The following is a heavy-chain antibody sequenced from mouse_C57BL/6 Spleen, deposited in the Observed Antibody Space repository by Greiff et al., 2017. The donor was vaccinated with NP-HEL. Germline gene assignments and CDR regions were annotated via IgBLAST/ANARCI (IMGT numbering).Heavy chain of an antibody. CDR3: ARRSLTGDFDY. D-gene: IGHD4-1*01. CDR2: IHPNSGST. V-gene: IGHV1-64*01. CDR1: GYTFTSYW. Sequence: QVQLKQPGAELVKPGASVKLSCKASGYTFTSYWMHWVKQRPGQGLEWIGMIHPNSGSTNYNEKFKSKATLTVDKSSSTAYMQLSSLTSEDSAVYYCARRSLTGDFDYWGQGTTLTVSS. J-gene: IGHJ2*01.